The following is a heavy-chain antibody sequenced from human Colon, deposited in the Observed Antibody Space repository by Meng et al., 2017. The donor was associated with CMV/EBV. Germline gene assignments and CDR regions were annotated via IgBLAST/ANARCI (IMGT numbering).Heavy chain of an antibody. CDR2: VYPTGSI. CDR3: ARSARYYDILTGSYYFDY. D-gene: IGHD3-9*01. CDR1: SIIINTC. Sequence: SIIINTCWRWVRQPPGEGLEWIGDVYPTGSINYNPSLQSRVTISVDTSNNQFSLKLRSVTAADTAVYYCARSARYYDILTGSYYFDYWGQGSLVTVSS. V-gene: IGHV4-4*02. J-gene: IGHJ4*02.